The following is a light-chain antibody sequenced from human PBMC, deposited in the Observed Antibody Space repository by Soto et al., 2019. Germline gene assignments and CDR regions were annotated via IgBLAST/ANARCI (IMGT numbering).Light chain of an antibody. CDR2: KVS. CDR1: QSLVYSDGNTY. Sequence: DVVMTQSPLSLPVTLGQPASISCRSSQSLVYSDGNTYLNWFHQRPGQSPRRLIYKVSNRDSGVPDRFSSSRSGSDFTLKISRVEAEDVGVYYCMQGTYWPRLTFGGGTKVEIK. J-gene: IGKJ4*01. V-gene: IGKV2-30*01. CDR3: MQGTYWPRLT.